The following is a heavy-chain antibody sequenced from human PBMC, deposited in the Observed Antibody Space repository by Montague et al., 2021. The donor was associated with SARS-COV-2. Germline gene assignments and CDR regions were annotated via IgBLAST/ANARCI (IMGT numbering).Heavy chain of an antibody. Sequence: SETLSLTCTVSGGSISSSSHYWGWIRQPPGKGLEWIGSIYYSGSTYYNPSLKSRVTISVDTSKNQFSLKLSSVTAADTAVFYCARHSGDYTIFGVVIYYMDVWGKGITVTVSS. D-gene: IGHD3-3*01. CDR1: GGSISSSSHY. CDR2: IYYSGST. J-gene: IGHJ6*03. CDR3: ARHSGDYTIFGVVIYYMDV. V-gene: IGHV4-39*01.